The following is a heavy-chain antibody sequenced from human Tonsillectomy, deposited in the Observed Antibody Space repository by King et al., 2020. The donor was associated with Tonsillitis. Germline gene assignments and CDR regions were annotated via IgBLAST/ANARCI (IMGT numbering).Heavy chain of an antibody. D-gene: IGHD2-21*02. V-gene: IGHV3-30*18. Sequence: VQLVESGGGVVQPGRSLRLSCAASGFTFSSYGMHWVRQAPGKGLEWVAVISYDGSNKYYADSVKGRFTISRDNSKNTLYLQMNSLRAEDTAVYYCAKDEGDLSGAFDIWSQGTMVTVS. J-gene: IGHJ3*02. CDR3: AKDEGDLSGAFDI. CDR1: GFTFSSYG. CDR2: ISYDGSNK.